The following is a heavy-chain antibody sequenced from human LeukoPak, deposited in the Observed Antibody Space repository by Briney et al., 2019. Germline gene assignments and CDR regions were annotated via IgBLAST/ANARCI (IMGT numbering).Heavy chain of an antibody. CDR3: ASPGITLNDAFDI. CDR2: IYYSGST. V-gene: IGHV4-39*05. J-gene: IGHJ3*02. D-gene: IGHD3-10*01. Sequence: YPSETPSLTCTVSGGSISSSSYYWGWIRQPPGKGLEWIGSIYYSGSTYYNPSLKSRVTISVDTSKNQFSLKLSSVTAADTAVYYCASPGITLNDAFDIWGQGTMVTVSS. CDR1: GGSISSSSYY.